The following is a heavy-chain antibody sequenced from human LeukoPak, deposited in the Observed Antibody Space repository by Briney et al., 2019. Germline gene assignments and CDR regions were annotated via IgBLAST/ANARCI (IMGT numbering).Heavy chain of an antibody. J-gene: IGHJ4*02. V-gene: IGHV4-34*01. D-gene: IGHD3-22*01. CDR1: GGSFSGYY. Sequence: SETLSLTCAVYGGSFSGYYWSWIRQPPGKGLEWIGEINHSGSTNYNPSLKSRVTISVDTSKNQSSLKLSSVTAADTAVYYCARGLHYYDSSGYYYWGQGTLVTVSS. CDR2: INHSGST. CDR3: ARGLHYYDSSGYYY.